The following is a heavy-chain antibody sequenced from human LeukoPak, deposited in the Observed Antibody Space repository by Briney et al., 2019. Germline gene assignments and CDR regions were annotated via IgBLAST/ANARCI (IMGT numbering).Heavy chain of an antibody. CDR3: ARAAVAGYFDY. CDR2: ISSSSSYI. V-gene: IGHV3-21*01. D-gene: IGHD6-19*01. CDR1: GFTFSSYS. J-gene: IGHJ4*02. Sequence: GGSLRLSCAASGFTFSSYSMNWVRQAPGKGLEWVSSISSSSSYIYYADSVKGRFTISRDNAKNSLYLQMNGLRAEDTAVYYCARAAVAGYFDYWGQGTLVTVSS.